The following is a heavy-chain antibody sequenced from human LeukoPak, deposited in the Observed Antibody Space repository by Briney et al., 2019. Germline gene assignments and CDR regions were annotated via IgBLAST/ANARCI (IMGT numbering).Heavy chain of an antibody. J-gene: IGHJ4*02. CDR3: ARSKDILTGYCFDY. D-gene: IGHD3-9*01. CDR1: GGSISRSNYY. Sequence: SETLSLTCTVSGGSISRSNYYWSWIRQPPGKGLEWIGYIYYSGSTNYNPSLKSRVTISVDKSKNQFSLKLSSVTAADTAVYYCARSKDILTGYCFDYWGQGTLVTVSS. V-gene: IGHV4-61*05. CDR2: IYYSGST.